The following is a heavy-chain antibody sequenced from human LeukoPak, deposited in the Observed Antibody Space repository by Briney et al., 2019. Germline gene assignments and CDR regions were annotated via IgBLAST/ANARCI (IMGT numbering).Heavy chain of an antibody. Sequence: GGSLRLSCVASGFTFSSYSMNWVRQAPGKGLEWVSSISSSTSYIFYADSVKGRFTISRDNAKNSLYLQMNSLRAEDTAVYYCASEIAVAGLGYFDLWGRGTLVTVSS. D-gene: IGHD6-19*01. J-gene: IGHJ2*01. CDR1: GFTFSSYS. CDR2: ISSSTSYI. V-gene: IGHV3-21*01. CDR3: ASEIAVAGLGYFDL.